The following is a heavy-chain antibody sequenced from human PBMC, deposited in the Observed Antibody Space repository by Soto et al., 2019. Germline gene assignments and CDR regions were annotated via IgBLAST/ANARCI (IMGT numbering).Heavy chain of an antibody. CDR2: VSGSGDST. Sequence: GGSLRLSCVASGFTFNSYAMSWVRQAPGKGLEWVSGVSGSGDSTYYADSVKGRFTISRDNSKNTVYLQISGLRAEDTATYYCAKVGDYDFWSGYPYFDYWGQGTLVTVSS. J-gene: IGHJ4*02. CDR1: GFTFNSYA. CDR3: AKVGDYDFWSGYPYFDY. V-gene: IGHV3-23*01. D-gene: IGHD3-3*01.